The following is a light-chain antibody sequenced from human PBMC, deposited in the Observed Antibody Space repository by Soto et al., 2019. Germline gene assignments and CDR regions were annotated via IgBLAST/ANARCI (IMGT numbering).Light chain of an antibody. CDR2: GTS. J-gene: IGKJ1*01. V-gene: IGKV3-20*01. CDR1: QSVSSTY. Sequence: EIVLTQSPGTLSLSPGERATLSCRASQSVSSTYLAWYQHKPGQAPRLLIFGTSNRATGIPDRFSGSGSGTDFILTISRLEPEDFAMYYCQQYESSWTFGQGTKVDI. CDR3: QQYESSWT.